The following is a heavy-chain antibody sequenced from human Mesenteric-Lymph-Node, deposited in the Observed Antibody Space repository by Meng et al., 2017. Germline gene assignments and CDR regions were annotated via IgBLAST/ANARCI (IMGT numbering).Heavy chain of an antibody. CDR3: ARVLSSRYYYGMDV. V-gene: IGHV4-61*01. CDR1: GGSISSGSYY. D-gene: IGHD2-2*01. Sequence: SETLSLTCTVSGGSISSGSYYWSWIRQPPGKGLEWIGYIYYSGSTNYNPSLKSRVTISVDTSKNQLSLNLSSVTAADTAVYYCARVLSSRYYYGMDVWGQGTTVTVAS. J-gene: IGHJ6*02. CDR2: IYYSGST.